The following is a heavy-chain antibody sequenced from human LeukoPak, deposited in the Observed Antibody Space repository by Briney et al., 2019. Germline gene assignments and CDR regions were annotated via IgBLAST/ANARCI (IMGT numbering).Heavy chain of an antibody. J-gene: IGHJ4*02. CDR3: AKDLVDYGDPKYYFDY. Sequence: GGSLRLSCAASGFTFSSYSMNWVRQAPGKGLEWVSSISSSSYIYYADSVKGRFTISRDNSKNTLYLQMNSLRAEDTAVYYCAKDLVDYGDPKYYFDYWGQGTLVTVSS. V-gene: IGHV3-21*01. D-gene: IGHD4-17*01. CDR1: GFTFSSYS. CDR2: ISSSSYI.